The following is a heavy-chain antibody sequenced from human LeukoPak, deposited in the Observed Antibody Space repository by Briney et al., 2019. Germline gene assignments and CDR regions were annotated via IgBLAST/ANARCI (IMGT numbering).Heavy chain of an antibody. CDR2: IYSGGST. CDR3: ARGYSSSWYYFDY. Sequence: PGGSLRLSCAASGFTVSSNYMSWVRQAPGKGLEWVSVIYSGGSTYYADSVKGRFTISRDNSKNTLYLQMSSLRAEDTAVYYCARGYSSSWYYFDYWGQGTLVTVSS. CDR1: GFTVSSNY. V-gene: IGHV3-53*01. J-gene: IGHJ4*02. D-gene: IGHD6-13*01.